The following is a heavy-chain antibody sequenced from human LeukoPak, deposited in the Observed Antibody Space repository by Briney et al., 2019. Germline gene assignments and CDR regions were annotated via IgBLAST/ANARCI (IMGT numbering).Heavy chain of an antibody. CDR2: ISSSGNT. D-gene: IGHD2-15*01. CDR3: AREGRSSTPGY. Sequence: SETLSLTCSVSGGSIISYYWSWIRQPAGKKLEWIGRISSSGNTDYNPSLKSRLAMSVDTSKNQFSLKLNSVTAADTAVYYCAREGRSSTPGYWGQGTLVTVSS. J-gene: IGHJ4*01. V-gene: IGHV4-4*07. CDR1: GGSIISYY.